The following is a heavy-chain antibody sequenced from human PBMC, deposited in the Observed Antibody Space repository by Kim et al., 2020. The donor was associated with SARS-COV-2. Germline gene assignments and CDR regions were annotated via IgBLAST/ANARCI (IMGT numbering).Heavy chain of an antibody. D-gene: IGHD6-13*01. J-gene: IGHJ3*02. CDR2: ISYAGSNK. V-gene: IGHV3-30*18. CDR3: AKDQEDIAATGTGGAFDI. Sequence: GGSLRLSCAASGFTFSSYGMHWVRQAPGKGLEWVAVISYAGSNKYYADSVKGRFTISRDNSKNTLYLQMNSLRAEDTAVYYCAKDQEDIAATGTGGAFDIWGKETMFTVSS. CDR1: GFTFSSYG.